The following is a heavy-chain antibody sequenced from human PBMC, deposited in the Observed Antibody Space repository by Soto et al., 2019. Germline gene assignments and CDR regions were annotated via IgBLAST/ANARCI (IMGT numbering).Heavy chain of an antibody. Sequence: PGGSLRLSCAASGFTFSSYGMHWVRQAPGKXLEWVAVIWYDGSNKYYADSVKGRFTISRDNSKNTLYLQMNSLRAEDTAVYYWARGSGYSYGYGWGAPPPRGMDVWGQGTTVTVSS. D-gene: IGHD5-18*01. V-gene: IGHV3-33*01. CDR3: ARGSGYSYGYGWGAPPPRGMDV. J-gene: IGHJ6*02. CDR1: GFTFSSYG. CDR2: IWYDGSNK.